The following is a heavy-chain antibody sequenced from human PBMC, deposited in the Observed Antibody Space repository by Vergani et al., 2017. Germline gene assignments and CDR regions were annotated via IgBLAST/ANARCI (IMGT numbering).Heavy chain of an antibody. Sequence: QVQLQESGPGLVKPSQTLSLTCTVSGGSISSGSYYWSWIRQPAGKGLEWIGRIYTSGSANYNPSLKSRVTMSVDTSKNQFSLKLSAVTAADTAVYYWARGPYGWDAFDIWGQGTMVTVSS. D-gene: IGHD4-17*01. CDR3: ARGPYGWDAFDI. J-gene: IGHJ3*02. V-gene: IGHV4-61*02. CDR1: GGSISSGSYY. CDR2: IYTSGSA.